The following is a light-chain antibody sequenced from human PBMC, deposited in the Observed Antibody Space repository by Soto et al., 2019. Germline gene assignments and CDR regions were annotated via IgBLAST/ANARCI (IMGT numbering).Light chain of an antibody. CDR1: NSNIGNNF. CDR3: AAWDDSLTGVV. Sequence: QSVLTQPPSASGTPGQRVTISCSGSNSNIGNNFAYWYQQLPGTAPKLLIYRNDQRPSGVPDRISGSKSGTSASLAISGLRSEDAADYYCAAWDDSLTGVVFGGGTKVTVL. J-gene: IGLJ2*01. CDR2: RND. V-gene: IGLV1-47*01.